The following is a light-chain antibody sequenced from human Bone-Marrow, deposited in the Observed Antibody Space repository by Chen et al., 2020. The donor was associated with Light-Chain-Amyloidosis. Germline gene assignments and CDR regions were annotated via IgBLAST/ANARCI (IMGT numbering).Light chain of an antibody. J-gene: IGLJ3*02. CDR1: SSNIGSNY. Sequence: QSVLTQPPSASGTPGQTVTLSCSGSSSNIGSNYVYWFQQLPGTAPKLLIYRNDQWPSGVPDRFSGSKSGTSASLAISGLRSEDEADYYCAAWDDSLSGWVFGGGTKLTVL. V-gene: IGLV1-47*01. CDR2: RND. CDR3: AAWDDSLSGWV.